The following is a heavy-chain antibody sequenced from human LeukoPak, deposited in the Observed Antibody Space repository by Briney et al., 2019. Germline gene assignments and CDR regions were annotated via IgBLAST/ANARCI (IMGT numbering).Heavy chain of an antibody. CDR3: ARDELLRSHFDY. CDR2: ISAYNGNT. J-gene: IGHJ4*02. CDR1: GYTFTSYG. Sequence: GASVKVSCKASGYTFTSYGISWVRQAPGQGLEWMGWISAYNGNTNYAQKFQGRVTMTTDTSTSTAYMELRSLRSDGTAVYYCARDELLRSHFDYWGQGTLVTVSS. D-gene: IGHD3-10*01. V-gene: IGHV1-18*01.